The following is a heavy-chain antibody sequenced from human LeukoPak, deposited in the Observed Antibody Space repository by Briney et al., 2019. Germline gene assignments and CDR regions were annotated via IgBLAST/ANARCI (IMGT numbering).Heavy chain of an antibody. CDR3: ARADWDTAMIDY. Sequence: GGSLRLSCAASGFTFSSYWMSWVRQAPGKGLEWVADIKEDGSERSYVDSVKGRFTISRDNANNSLYLQMNTLRAEDTAVYYCARADWDTAMIDYWGQGTLVTVSS. CDR2: IKEDGSER. J-gene: IGHJ4*02. V-gene: IGHV3-7*01. CDR1: GFTFSSYW. D-gene: IGHD5-18*01.